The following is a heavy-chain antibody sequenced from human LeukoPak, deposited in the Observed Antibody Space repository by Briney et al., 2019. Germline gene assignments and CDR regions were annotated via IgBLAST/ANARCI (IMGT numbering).Heavy chain of an antibody. V-gene: IGHV4-39*01. CDR2: IYYGGST. J-gene: IGHJ4*02. CDR1: GGFICSSSYY. Sequence: SETLSLTCTVSGGFICSSSYYWGWIREPPGKGLEWIGSIYYGGSTYYNPSVKSRVTISVDTSKNQFSLKLSSVTAADTAVYYCPRLSFSSGWNFNYWGQGTLVTVPS. D-gene: IGHD6-19*01. CDR3: PRLSFSSGWNFNY.